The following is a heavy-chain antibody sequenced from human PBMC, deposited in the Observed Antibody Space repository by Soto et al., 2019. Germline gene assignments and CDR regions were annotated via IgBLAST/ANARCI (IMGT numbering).Heavy chain of an antibody. CDR2: TYYRSKWYN. V-gene: IGHV6-1*01. Sequence: PSQTLSLTCAIPGDSVSSNSAAWNWIRQSPSGGLEWLGRTYYRSKWYNDYALSVKSRITINPDTSKNQFSLQLNSVTPEDTAVYYCARVGYCSGGSCYKPFDYWGQGTLVTVSS. CDR3: ARVGYCSGGSCYKPFDY. J-gene: IGHJ4*02. CDR1: GDSVSSNSAA. D-gene: IGHD2-15*01.